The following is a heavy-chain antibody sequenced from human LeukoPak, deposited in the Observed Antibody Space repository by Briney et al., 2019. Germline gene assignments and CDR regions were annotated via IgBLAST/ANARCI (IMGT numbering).Heavy chain of an antibody. J-gene: IGHJ4*02. D-gene: IGHD3-9*01. Sequence: GGSLRLSCAASGFTFSSYGMHWVRQAPGKGLEWVSVIYSGVSSYYADPVKGRFTISRDNSKNTLYLQMNTLRAEDTAVYYCARHYYDILTGYGHWGQGTLVTVSS. CDR2: IYSGVSS. CDR1: GFTFSSYG. CDR3: ARHYYDILTGYGH. V-gene: IGHV3-66*04.